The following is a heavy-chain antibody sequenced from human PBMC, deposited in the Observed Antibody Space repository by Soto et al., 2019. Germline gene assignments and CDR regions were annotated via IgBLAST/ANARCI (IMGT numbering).Heavy chain of an antibody. Sequence: GGSLRLSCAASGFTFSSYGMHWVRQAPGKGLEWVAVISYDGSNKYYADSVKGRFTISRDNSKNTLHLQMNSLRAEDTAVYYCAKENGAWGSGSYYEYYYYGMDVWGQGTTVTVSS. D-gene: IGHD1-26*01. CDR2: ISYDGSNK. CDR3: AKENGAWGSGSYYEYYYYGMDV. CDR1: GFTFSSYG. V-gene: IGHV3-30*18. J-gene: IGHJ6*02.